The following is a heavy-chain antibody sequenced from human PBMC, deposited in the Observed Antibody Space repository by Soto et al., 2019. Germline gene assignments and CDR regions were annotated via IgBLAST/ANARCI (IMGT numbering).Heavy chain of an antibody. CDR3: ARWTYGYFRHFDF. V-gene: IGHV4-61*01. CDR1: GGSFKSGSYS. CDR2: IHYSGSI. D-gene: IGHD5-18*01. J-gene: IGHJ4*02. Sequence: SGTLSLTYTVSGGSFKSGSYSLSWIRQPPGKGLEWIGYIHYSGSINYNPSPKSRVSISVDTSKNQSSLKLSSVTAADTAFYYCARWTYGYFRHFDFWGQGTLVTVSS.